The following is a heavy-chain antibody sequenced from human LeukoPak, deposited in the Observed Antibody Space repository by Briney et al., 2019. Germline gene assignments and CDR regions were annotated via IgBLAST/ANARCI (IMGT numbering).Heavy chain of an antibody. J-gene: IGHJ4*02. CDR3: ARVLGYSYGRRGFNY. CDR1: GYTFTSYD. V-gene: IGHV1-8*03. Sequence: ASVKVSCKASGYTFTSYDINWVRQATGQGLEWMGWMNPNSGNTGYAQKFQGRVTITRNTSISTAYMELSSLRSEDTAVYYCARVLGYSYGRRGFNYWGQGTLVTVSS. CDR2: MNPNSGNT. D-gene: IGHD5-18*01.